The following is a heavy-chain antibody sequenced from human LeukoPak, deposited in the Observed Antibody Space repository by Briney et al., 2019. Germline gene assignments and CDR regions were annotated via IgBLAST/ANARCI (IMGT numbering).Heavy chain of an antibody. D-gene: IGHD3-16*02. CDR2: ISGSGGST. Sequence: GGSLRLSCAASGFTFSSYAMSWVRQVPGKGLEWVSAISGSGGSTYYADSVKGRFTISRDNSKNTLYLQMNSLRAEDTAVYYCAKGTDYDYVWGSYLNWFDPWGQGTLVTVSS. CDR3: AKGTDYDYVWGSYLNWFDP. V-gene: IGHV3-23*01. J-gene: IGHJ5*02. CDR1: GFTFSSYA.